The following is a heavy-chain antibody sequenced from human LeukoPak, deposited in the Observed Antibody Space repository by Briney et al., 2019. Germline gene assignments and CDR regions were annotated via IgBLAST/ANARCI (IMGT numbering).Heavy chain of an antibody. CDR2: INDDGSDT. D-gene: IGHD6-19*01. CDR3: ARFETVAAKPFEY. CDR1: GFTFKLYW. V-gene: IGHV3-74*01. J-gene: IGHJ4*02. Sequence: GGSLRLSCAASGFTFKLYWMHWVRQVPGKRPVRVSRINDDGSDTIYADSVKGRFTISRDNAKNSLYLQMNSLRAEDTAVYYCARFETVAAKPFEYWGQGALVTVSS.